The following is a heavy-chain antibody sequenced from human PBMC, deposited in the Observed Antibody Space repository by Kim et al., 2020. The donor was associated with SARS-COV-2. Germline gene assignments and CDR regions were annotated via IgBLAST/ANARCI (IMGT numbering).Heavy chain of an antibody. D-gene: IGHD5-18*01. J-gene: IGHJ4*02. CDR2: IYHNGDT. CDR3: ARASRGNSYESLFDY. Sequence: SETLSLTCTVSGGSIGSSSYYWGWIRQPPGKGLDWIGNIYHNGDTYYSPSLKSRVTISVDTSKNQFSLKLRSVTAADTAVYDCARASRGNSYESLFDYWGQGTLVTVSS. CDR1: GGSIGSSSYY. V-gene: IGHV4-39*01.